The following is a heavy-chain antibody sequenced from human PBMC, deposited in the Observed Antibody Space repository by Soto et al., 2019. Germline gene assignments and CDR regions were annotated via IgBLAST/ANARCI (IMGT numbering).Heavy chain of an antibody. V-gene: IGHV3-23*01. J-gene: IGHJ3*02. CDR2: ISGSGGST. CDR3: EKDGGRNSSGWYHDAFDI. D-gene: IGHD6-19*01. Sequence: VGSLRLSCAASGFTFSSYAMSWVRQAPWKWLEWVSAISGSGGSTYYADSVKGRFTISRDNSKNTLYLQMNSLRAEDTAVYYREKDGGRNSSGWYHDAFDIWGQGTMVTVS. CDR1: GFTFSSYA.